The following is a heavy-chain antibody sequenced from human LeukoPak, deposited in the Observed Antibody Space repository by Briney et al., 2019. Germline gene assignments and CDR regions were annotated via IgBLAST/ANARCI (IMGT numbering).Heavy chain of an antibody. V-gene: IGHV3-33*01. CDR3: ARETIPYSSRYVDWFDP. Sequence: GGSLRLSCAASGFTFSSYGMHWVRQAPGKGLEWVAVIWYDGSNKYYADSVKGRFTISRDNSKNTLYLQMNSLRAADTAVYYCARETIPYSSRYVDWFDPWGQGTLVTVSS. CDR2: IWYDGSNK. J-gene: IGHJ5*02. D-gene: IGHD6-13*01. CDR1: GFTFSSYG.